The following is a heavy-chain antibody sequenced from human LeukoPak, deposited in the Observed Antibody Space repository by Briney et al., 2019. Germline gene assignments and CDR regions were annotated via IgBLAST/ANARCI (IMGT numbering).Heavy chain of an antibody. V-gene: IGHV3-30*04. CDR3: ARIVGATGHAPREDFDH. CDR1: GFTFSSYA. J-gene: IGHJ4*02. Sequence: PGGSLRLSCAASGFTFSSYAMHWVRQAPGKGLEWVAVISYDGSNKYYADSVKGRFTISRDNSKNTLYLQMNSLRAEDTAVYYCARIVGATGHAPREDFDHWGQGTLVTVSS. D-gene: IGHD1-26*01. CDR2: ISYDGSNK.